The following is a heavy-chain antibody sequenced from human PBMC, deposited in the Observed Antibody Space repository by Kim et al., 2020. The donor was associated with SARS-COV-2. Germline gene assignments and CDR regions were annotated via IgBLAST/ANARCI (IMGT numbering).Heavy chain of an antibody. V-gene: IGHV3-53*01. CDR3: SSVTVGAYFDD. CDR2: IHYAGST. CDR1: GSSFRSNY. J-gene: IGHJ4*02. Sequence: GGSLRLSCAVSGSSFRSNYMPWVRQAPGKGLEWVSAIHYAGSTYYAESVKGGFTIFSDIPTNTIYLQKNSLIGADTAVLYCSSVTVGAYFDDCGQESLVT. D-gene: IGHD1-26*01.